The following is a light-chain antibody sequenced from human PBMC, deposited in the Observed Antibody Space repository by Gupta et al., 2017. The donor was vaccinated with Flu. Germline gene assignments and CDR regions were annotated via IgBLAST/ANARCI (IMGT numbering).Light chain of an antibody. CDR1: QDISNY. CDR3: QQYNT. J-gene: IGKJ2*01. V-gene: IGKV1-33*01. CDR2: DAS. Sequence: SASVGDRVTITCQASQDISNYLNWYQQKPGKAPKLLIYDASSVETGVPSRFSGSGTGTDFTFTISSLQPEDIATYYCQQYNTFGQGTKLEIK.